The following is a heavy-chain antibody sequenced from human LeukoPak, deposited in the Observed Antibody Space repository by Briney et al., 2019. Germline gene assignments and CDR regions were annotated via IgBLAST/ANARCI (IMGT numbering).Heavy chain of an antibody. Sequence: PSETLSLTCTVSGGSISSYYWSWIRQPPGKGLEWIGYIHTSGSTNYNPSLKSRVTISVDTSKNQFSLKLSSVTAADTAVYYCAKLGVTRWFDPWGQGTLVTVSS. CDR2: IHTSGST. J-gene: IGHJ5*02. D-gene: IGHD3-10*01. V-gene: IGHV4-4*09. CDR1: GGSISSYY. CDR3: AKLGVTRWFDP.